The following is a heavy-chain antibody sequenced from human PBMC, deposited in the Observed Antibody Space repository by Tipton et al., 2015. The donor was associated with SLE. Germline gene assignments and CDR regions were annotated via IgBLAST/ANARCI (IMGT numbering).Heavy chain of an antibody. Sequence: SLRLSCAASGFTFSSYSMHWVRQAPGKGLEYVSGINANGGGTYYADSLKGRFTISRDNSKKTLFLQMGSLRAEDTALYYCARLHGYSYGLNWFDPWGQGTLISVSS. J-gene: IGHJ5*02. V-gene: IGHV3-64*02. CDR3: ARLHGYSYGLNWFDP. D-gene: IGHD5-18*01. CDR2: INANGGGT. CDR1: GFTFSSYS.